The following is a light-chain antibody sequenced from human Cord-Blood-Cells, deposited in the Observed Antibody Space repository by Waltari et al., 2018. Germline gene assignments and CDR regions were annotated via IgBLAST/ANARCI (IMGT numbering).Light chain of an antibody. J-gene: IGLJ1*01. CDR1: SSDVGGYHY. Sequence: QSALTQPASVSRSPGQSITISCTGTSSDVGGYHYASWYQHHPGKAPKLMIYDVSKRPSGVSNRFSGSKSGNTASLTISGLQAEDEADYYCSSYTSSSTYVFGTGTKVTVL. V-gene: IGLV2-14*03. CDR2: DVS. CDR3: SSYTSSSTYV.